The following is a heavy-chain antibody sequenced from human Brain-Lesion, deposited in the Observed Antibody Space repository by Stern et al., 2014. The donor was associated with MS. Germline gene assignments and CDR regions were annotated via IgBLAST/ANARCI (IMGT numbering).Heavy chain of an antibody. CDR3: ARDYGDLEFDL. V-gene: IGHV4-61*02. CDR2: IYASGNT. Sequence: VQLVESGPGLVKPSQTLSLTCTVSGGPISSHSYYWSWIRQPAGKGLEWIGRIYASGNTTYNPSLKGRVPISVDTSKNQLSLRLSSVTASDTAVYYCARDYGDLEFDLWGQGTLVTVSS. D-gene: IGHD4-17*01. CDR1: GGPISSHSYY. J-gene: IGHJ4*02.